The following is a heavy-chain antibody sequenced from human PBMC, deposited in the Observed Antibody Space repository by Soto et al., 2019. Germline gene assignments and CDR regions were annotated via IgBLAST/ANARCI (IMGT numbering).Heavy chain of an antibody. J-gene: IGHJ4*02. Sequence: QVQLVESGGEEKKPGASVKVSCEASGYTFTAYAIHWLRQAPGQRLEWMAWINPGNGNTRYSQKFLGRVSITRDTSASTAYLELDSLRSEVTAVYYCARAAISPYGGLIGPFDYGGQGTLVTVSS. CDR1: GYTFTAYA. CDR3: ARAAISPYGGLIGPFDY. D-gene: IGHD3-16*02. V-gene: IGHV1-3*05. CDR2: INPGNGNT.